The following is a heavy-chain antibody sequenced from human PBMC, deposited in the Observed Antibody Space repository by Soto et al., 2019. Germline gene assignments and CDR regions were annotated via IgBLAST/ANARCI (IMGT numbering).Heavy chain of an antibody. D-gene: IGHD3-9*01. CDR1: GFTFSSYW. V-gene: IGHV3-7*05. CDR3: ASYTPYYDILTGYYKGDAFDI. Sequence: GGSLRLSCAASGFTFSSYWMSWVRQAPGKGLEWVANIKQDGSEKYYVDSVKGRFTISRDNAKNSLYLQMNSLRAEDTAVYYCASYTPYYDILTGYYKGDAFDIWGQGTMVTVSS. J-gene: IGHJ3*02. CDR2: IKQDGSEK.